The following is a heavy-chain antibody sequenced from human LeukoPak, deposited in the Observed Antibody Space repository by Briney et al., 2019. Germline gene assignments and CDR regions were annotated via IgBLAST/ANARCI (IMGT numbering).Heavy chain of an antibody. J-gene: IGHJ5*02. V-gene: IGHV4-4*07. CDR3: ARDLGQQPPYNWFDP. D-gene: IGHD6-13*01. CDR1: GGSISSYY. Sequence: PSETLSLTCTVSGGSISSYYWSWIRQPAGKGLEWIGRIYTSGSTNYNPSLKSRVTMSVDTSKNQFSLKLSSVTAADTAVYYCARDLGQQPPYNWFDPWGQGTLVTVSS. CDR2: IYTSGST.